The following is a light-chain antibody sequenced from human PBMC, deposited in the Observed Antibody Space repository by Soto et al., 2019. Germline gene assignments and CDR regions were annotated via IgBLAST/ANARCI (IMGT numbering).Light chain of an antibody. CDR1: QSITRSY. CDR2: DAS. CDR3: QQYISSPET. Sequence: EIVLTQSPGTLSLSPGERATLSCRASQSITRSYIAWYQQKPGQAPRILISDASSRATGIPDRFGGSGSGTDFTLTIIRLESEGFAVYYCQQYISSPETFGQGTKVEIK. J-gene: IGKJ1*01. V-gene: IGKV3-20*01.